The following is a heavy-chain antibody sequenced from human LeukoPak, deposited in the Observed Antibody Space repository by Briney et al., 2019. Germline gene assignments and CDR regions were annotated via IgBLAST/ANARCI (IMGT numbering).Heavy chain of an antibody. D-gene: IGHD3-10*01. Sequence: PSETLSLTCTVSGGSITSSFYWSWIRPSPGKGLEWVANIKPDGSEEYYMDSVKGRFTISRDNAKNSLYLQLNSLRAEDTAVYYCTRLNIVRGVFDYWGQGTVVTVSS. CDR1: GGSITSSFY. J-gene: IGHJ4*02. V-gene: IGHV3-7*01. CDR3: TRLNIVRGVFDY. CDR2: IKPDGSEE.